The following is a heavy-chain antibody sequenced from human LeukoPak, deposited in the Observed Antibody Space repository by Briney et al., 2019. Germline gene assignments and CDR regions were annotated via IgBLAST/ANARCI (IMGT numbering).Heavy chain of an antibody. Sequence: GGSLRLSCAASGFTFSSYAMHWVRQAPGKGLEWVAVISYDGSNKYYADSVKGRFTISRDNSKNTLHLQMNSLRAEDTAVYYCARDDGARESPSYSGSYWGGGYFDYWGQGTLVTVSS. CDR2: ISYDGSNK. CDR3: ARDDGARESPSYSGSYWGGGYFDY. D-gene: IGHD1-26*01. CDR1: GFTFSSYA. V-gene: IGHV3-30-3*01. J-gene: IGHJ4*02.